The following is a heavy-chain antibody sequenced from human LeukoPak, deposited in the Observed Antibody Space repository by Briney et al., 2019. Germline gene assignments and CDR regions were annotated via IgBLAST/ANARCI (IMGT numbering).Heavy chain of an antibody. CDR1: GFTFSNYA. D-gene: IGHD2/OR15-2a*01. V-gene: IGHV3-23*01. J-gene: IGHJ4*02. CDR2: ISGSDGTT. CDR3: AKDSAKKYDDY. Sequence: GGSLRLSCAASGFTFSNYAMSWVRQAPGKGLKWVSGISGSDGTTYYADSVKGRFTISRDNSKNTLYLQMNGLRAEDTAVYYCAKDSAKKYDDYWGQGTLVTVSS.